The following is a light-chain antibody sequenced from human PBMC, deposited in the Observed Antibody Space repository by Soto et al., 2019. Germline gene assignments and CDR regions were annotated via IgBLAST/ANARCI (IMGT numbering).Light chain of an antibody. Sequence: QSALTQPRSVSGSPGQSVTISCTGTSSDVGGYNYVSWYQQHPGKAPKLMIYDVSKRPSGVPDRFSGSKSGNTASLTISGLQAEDEADYYCCSYEGVFGTGTKVTVL. CDR2: DVS. J-gene: IGLJ1*01. CDR3: CSYEGV. V-gene: IGLV2-11*01. CDR1: SSDVGGYNY.